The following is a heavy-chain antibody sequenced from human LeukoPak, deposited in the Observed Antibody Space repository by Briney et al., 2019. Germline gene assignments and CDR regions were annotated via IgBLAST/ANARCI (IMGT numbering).Heavy chain of an antibody. CDR2: ISTGSDST. J-gene: IGHJ4*02. CDR1: GFTFRNYA. D-gene: IGHD4/OR15-4a*01. CDR3: ASGLYGGVFDN. V-gene: IGHV3-23*01. Sequence: GGSLRLSCVMSGFTFRNYAMNWVRQAPGKGLEWISDISTGSDSTYHIESVRGRFTISRDNSKNTLYLQMNSLRLDDTAVYYCASGLYGGVFDNWGQGTLVAVSS.